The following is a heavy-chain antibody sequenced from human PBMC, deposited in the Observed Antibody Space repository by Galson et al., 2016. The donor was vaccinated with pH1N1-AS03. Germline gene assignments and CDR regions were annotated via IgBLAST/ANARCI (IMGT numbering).Heavy chain of an antibody. J-gene: IGHJ4*02. V-gene: IGHV1-18*01. CDR1: GYTFTSYS. Sequence: SVKVSCKASGYTFTSYSISWVRQAPGQGREWMGWISAYHGNTNYAQKLQGRVTMATDTSTSPAYMKLRSLRSDDTAVYYCARGPGTGDPEFDYWGQGTLVTVSS. CDR3: ARGPGTGDPEFDY. D-gene: IGHD7-27*01. CDR2: ISAYHGNT.